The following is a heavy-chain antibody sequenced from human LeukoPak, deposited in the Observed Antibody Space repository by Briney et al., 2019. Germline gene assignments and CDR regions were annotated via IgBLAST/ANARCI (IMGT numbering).Heavy chain of an antibody. CDR3: ARDPLPQYTDYYYMDV. CDR1: GGTFSSYA. J-gene: IGHJ6*03. CDR2: IIPIFGTA. V-gene: IGHV1-69*05. D-gene: IGHD5-18*01. Sequence: SVKVSCKASGGTFSSYAISWVRQAPGQGLEWMGGIIPIFGTANYAQKFQGRVTITTDESTSTAYVELSSLRSEDTAVYYCARDPLPQYTDYYYMDVWGKGTTVTVSS.